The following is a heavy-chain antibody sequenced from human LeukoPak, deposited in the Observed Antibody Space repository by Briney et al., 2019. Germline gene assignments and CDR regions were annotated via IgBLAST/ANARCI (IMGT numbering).Heavy chain of an antibody. V-gene: IGHV3-7*01. CDR1: GFTLSSFW. CDR3: ARVLGRRWLVNHDAFDI. J-gene: IGHJ3*02. Sequence: GGCLRLSCAASGFTLSSFWMSWFRQLQGKGLEWLANIKQDGSEKYYVDSVKGRFTISRDNAKNSMYLQMNSLRAEDTAVYYCARVLGRRWLVNHDAFDIWGQGTMVTVSS. D-gene: IGHD6-19*01. CDR2: IKQDGSEK.